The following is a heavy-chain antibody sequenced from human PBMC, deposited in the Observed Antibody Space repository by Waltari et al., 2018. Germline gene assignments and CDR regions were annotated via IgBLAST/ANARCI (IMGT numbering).Heavy chain of an antibody. CDR3: TRAGEQWLLTDFDY. CDR1: GFTFVDYA. J-gene: IGHJ4*02. Sequence: EVQLVESGGGLVQQGRSLRLSCTTSGFTFVDYAMICFCQPPGKGLEWVGFIRSKAYGGATEYAASVKGRFTISRDDSKSIAYLQMNSLKTEDTAVYYCTRAGEQWLLTDFDYWGQGTLVTVSS. CDR2: IRSKAYGGAT. D-gene: IGHD6-19*01. V-gene: IGHV3-49*03.